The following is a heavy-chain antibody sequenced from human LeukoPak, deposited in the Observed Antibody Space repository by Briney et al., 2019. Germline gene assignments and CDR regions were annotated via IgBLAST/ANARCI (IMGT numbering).Heavy chain of an antibody. CDR2: TYFRSKYYY. V-gene: IGHV6-1*01. CDR3: ARYRSGDYYGMDV. D-gene: IGHD6-19*01. J-gene: IGHJ6*02. Sequence: SQTLSLTCAISGDSVSSNSAVWNWTKQSPSRGLEWLGRTYFRSKYYYDYAVSVKSRITINPDTSKNQFSLQLTSVTPDDTAVYYCARYRSGDYYGMDVWGQGTTVTASS. CDR1: GDSVSSNSAV.